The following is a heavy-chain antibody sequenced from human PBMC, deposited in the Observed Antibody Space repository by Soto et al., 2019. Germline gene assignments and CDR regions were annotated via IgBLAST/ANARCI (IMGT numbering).Heavy chain of an antibody. CDR3: AKETYYYDSSGYSIENDY. Sequence: QVQLVESGGGVVQPGRSLRLSCAASGFTFSSYGMHWVRQAPGKGLEWGAVISYDGSNKYYADSVKGRFTISRDNSKNTLYLQMNSLRAEDTAVYYCAKETYYYDSSGYSIENDYWGQGTLVTVSS. J-gene: IGHJ4*02. D-gene: IGHD3-22*01. CDR2: ISYDGSNK. V-gene: IGHV3-30*18. CDR1: GFTFSSYG.